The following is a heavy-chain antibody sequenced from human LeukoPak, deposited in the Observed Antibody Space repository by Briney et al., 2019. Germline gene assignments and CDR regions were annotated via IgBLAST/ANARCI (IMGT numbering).Heavy chain of an antibody. Sequence: GGSLRLSCAASGFTVSSNHMTWVRQAPGKGLEWVSVIYSGGSTYSADSVRGRFTISRDNSKNTLYLQMGSLRAEDMAVYYCASSRWGAALDYWGQGTLVTVSS. CDR2: IYSGGST. CDR1: GFTVSSNH. J-gene: IGHJ4*02. V-gene: IGHV3-53*05. CDR3: ASSRWGAALDY. D-gene: IGHD1-26*01.